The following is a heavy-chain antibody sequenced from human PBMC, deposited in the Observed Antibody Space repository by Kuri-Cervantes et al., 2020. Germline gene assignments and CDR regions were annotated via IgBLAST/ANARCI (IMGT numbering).Heavy chain of an antibody. CDR2: ISSSSSYI. CDR3: AKGHLRYCSSSSCSDAFDI. D-gene: IGHD2-2*01. Sequence: GESLKISCAASGFTFSSYSMNWVRQAPGKGLEWVSSISSSSSYIYYADSVKGRFTISRDNSKNTLYLQMNSLRAEDTAVYFCAKGHLRYCSSSSCSDAFDIWGQGTMVTVSS. V-gene: IGHV3-21*01. J-gene: IGHJ3*02. CDR1: GFTFSSYS.